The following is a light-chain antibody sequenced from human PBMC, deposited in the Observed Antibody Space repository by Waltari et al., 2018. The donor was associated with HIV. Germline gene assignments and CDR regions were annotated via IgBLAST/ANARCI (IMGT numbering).Light chain of an antibody. CDR3: SARDDSVTGPV. V-gene: IGLV1-44*01. Sequence: QSVLTQPPSASGTPGQRVTISCSGASSNIGSNTVNRYQQFRRTAPKLLIYSNNHQPSGLPDRFSGSKYGPSAPLAISGLQSEDEADYYCSARDDSVTGPVFGGVTKLTVL. J-gene: IGLJ3*02. CDR1: SSNIGSNT. CDR2: SNN.